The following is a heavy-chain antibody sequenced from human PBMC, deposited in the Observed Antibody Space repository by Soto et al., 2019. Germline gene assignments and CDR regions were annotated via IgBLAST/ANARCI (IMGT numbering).Heavy chain of an antibody. CDR3: AKDLMRLSIAVAGDYYYGMDV. J-gene: IGHJ6*02. CDR1: GFTFSSYA. D-gene: IGHD6-19*01. Sequence: VGSLRLSCAASGFTFSSYAMSWVRQAPGKGLEWVSAISGSGGSTYYADSVKGRFTISRDNSKNTLYLQMNSLRAEDTAVYYCAKDLMRLSIAVAGDYYYGMDVWGQGTTVTVS. V-gene: IGHV3-23*01. CDR2: ISGSGGST.